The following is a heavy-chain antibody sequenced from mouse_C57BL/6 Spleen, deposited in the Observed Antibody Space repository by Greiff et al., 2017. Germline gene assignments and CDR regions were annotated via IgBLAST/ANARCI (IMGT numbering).Heavy chain of an antibody. CDR2: ISDGGSYT. CDR1: GFTFSSYA. CDR3: AREGAYYSNPRAMDY. V-gene: IGHV5-4*01. J-gene: IGHJ4*01. D-gene: IGHD2-5*01. Sequence: VQLKESGGGLVKPGGSLKLSCAASGFTFSSYAMSWVRQTPEKRLEWVATISDGGSYTYYPDNVKGRFTISRDNAKNNLYLQMSHLKSEDTAMYYCAREGAYYSNPRAMDYWGQGTSVTVSS.